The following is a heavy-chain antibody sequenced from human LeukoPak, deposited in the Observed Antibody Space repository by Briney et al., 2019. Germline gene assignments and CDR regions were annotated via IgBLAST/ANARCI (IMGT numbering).Heavy chain of an antibody. Sequence: GGSLRLSCAASGFTFSSDGMHWVRQAPGTGLEREAVICYDGSNKYYADSVKGRFTISRDNSKNTLYLQMNSLRAEDTAVYYCARDMHSQRTGTSYGMDVWGQGTTVTVSS. CDR1: GFTFSSDG. CDR2: ICYDGSNK. J-gene: IGHJ6*02. D-gene: IGHD1-7*01. CDR3: ARDMHSQRTGTSYGMDV. V-gene: IGHV3-33*01.